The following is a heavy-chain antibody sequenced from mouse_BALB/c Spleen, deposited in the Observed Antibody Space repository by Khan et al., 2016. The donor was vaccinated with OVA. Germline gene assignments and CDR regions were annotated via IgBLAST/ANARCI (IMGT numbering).Heavy chain of an antibody. CDR2: INPSTGYT. Sequence: QVQLKESGAELAKPGASVKMSCKASGYTFINYWILWVKQRPGQGLEWIEYINPSTGYTEYNQNFKDKATLTADKSSSTAYMQLSSLTSEDSAVYYCARRGLRWDFDYWGQGTTLTVSS. J-gene: IGHJ2*01. CDR1: GYTFINYW. D-gene: IGHD1-1*01. CDR3: ARRGLRWDFDY. V-gene: IGHV1-7*01.